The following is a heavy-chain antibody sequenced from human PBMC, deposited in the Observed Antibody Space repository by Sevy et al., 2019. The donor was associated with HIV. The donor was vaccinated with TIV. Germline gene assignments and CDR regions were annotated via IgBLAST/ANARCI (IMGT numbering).Heavy chain of an antibody. CDR3: AKDFRPYRAAVFDY. D-gene: IGHD6-25*01. J-gene: IGHJ4*02. Sequence: GGSQRLSCVASGFTFNFYAMSWVRQAPGKGLEWVSSIGGSSGSTYYADSVKGRFTISRDNSKNTLSLQMDSLRAEDTAVYYCAKDFRPYRAAVFDYWGQGALVTVSS. V-gene: IGHV3-23*01. CDR1: GFTFNFYA. CDR2: IGGSSGST.